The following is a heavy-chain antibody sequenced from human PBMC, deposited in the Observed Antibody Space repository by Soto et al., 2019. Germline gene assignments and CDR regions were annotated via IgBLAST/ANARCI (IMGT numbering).Heavy chain of an antibody. D-gene: IGHD3-3*01. CDR2: IWYDGSNK. CDR3: ARDRDGRPYDFWSGYYPMDV. V-gene: IGHV3-33*01. CDR1: GFTFSSYG. Sequence: PGGSLRLSCAASGFTFSSYGMHWVRQAPGKGLEWVAVIWYDGSNKYYADSVKGRFTISRDNSKNTLYLQMNSLRAEDTAVYYCARDRDGRPYDFWSGYYPMDVWGKGTTVTVSS. J-gene: IGHJ6*03.